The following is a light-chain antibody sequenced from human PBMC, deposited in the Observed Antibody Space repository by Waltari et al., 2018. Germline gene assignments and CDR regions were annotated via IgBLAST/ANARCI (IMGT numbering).Light chain of an antibody. CDR2: GQN. V-gene: IGLV3-19*01. CDR3: GSRDSSVNLPYV. CDR1: SLRTYD. J-gene: IGLJ1*01. Sequence: SSGLTQDPAVSVALGQTVRITCQGGSLRTYDASWYQQKPGQAPILVIFGQNNRPSGSPDRFSGSSSGSMASLTITGAQAEDEADYYCGSRDSSVNLPYVFGTGTKVTVL.